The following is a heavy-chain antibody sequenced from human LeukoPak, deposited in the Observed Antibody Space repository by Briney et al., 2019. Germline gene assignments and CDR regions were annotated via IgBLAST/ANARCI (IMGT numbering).Heavy chain of an antibody. CDR3: AREGSYGSYYYYYRDV. Sequence: SETLSLTCTVSGGSISSYYWSWIRQPAGKGLEWIWRIYTSGSTNYNPSLKSRVTMSVDTSKNPFSLQLSSVTAADTAVYYCAREGSYGSYYYYYRDVWGKGTTVTVSS. CDR1: GGSISSYY. J-gene: IGHJ6*03. CDR2: IYTSGST. D-gene: IGHD5-18*01. V-gene: IGHV4-4*07.